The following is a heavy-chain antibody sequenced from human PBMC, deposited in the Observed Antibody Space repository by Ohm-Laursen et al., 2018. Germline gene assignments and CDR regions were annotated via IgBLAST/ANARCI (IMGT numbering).Heavy chain of an antibody. CDR3: AGGDMDYGSGSDYYYYGMDV. Sequence: SLRLSRAASGFTFSSYWMSWVRQAPGKGLEWVANIKQDVSEKYYADSVKGRFTISRDNSKNTLYLQMNSLRAEDTAVYYCAGGDMDYGSGSDYYYYGMDVWGQGTTVTVS. V-gene: IGHV3-7*04. CDR2: IKQDVSEK. CDR1: GFTFSSYW. D-gene: IGHD3-10*01. J-gene: IGHJ6*02.